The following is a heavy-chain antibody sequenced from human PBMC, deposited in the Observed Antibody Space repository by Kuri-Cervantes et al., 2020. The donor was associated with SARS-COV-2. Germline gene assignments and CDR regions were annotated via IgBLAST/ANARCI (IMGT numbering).Heavy chain of an antibody. CDR2: ISSSSSYI. D-gene: IGHD1/OR15-1a*01. Sequence: GESLKISCAASGFTFSSYSMNWVHQAPGKGLEWVSSISSSSSYIYYADSVKGRFTISRDNAKNSLYLQMNSLRAEDTAVYYCARGNKYLQHWGQGTLVTVSS. V-gene: IGHV3-21*01. CDR3: ARGNKYLQH. J-gene: IGHJ1*01. CDR1: GFTFSSYS.